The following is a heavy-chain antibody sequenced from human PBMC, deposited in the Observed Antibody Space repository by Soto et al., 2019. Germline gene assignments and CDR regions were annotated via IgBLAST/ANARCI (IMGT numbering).Heavy chain of an antibody. CDR3: AKYSRGERVAFDI. Sequence: QVQLQESGPGLVKPSETLSLTCTVSGGSISSYYWSWIRQPPGKGLEWIGYIYYSGSTNYNPSLKSRVTISVDTSKNQLSLKLSSVTAADTAVYYCAKYSRGERVAFDIWGQGTMVTVSS. D-gene: IGHD6-6*01. J-gene: IGHJ3*02. CDR2: IYYSGST. CDR1: GGSISSYY. V-gene: IGHV4-59*01.